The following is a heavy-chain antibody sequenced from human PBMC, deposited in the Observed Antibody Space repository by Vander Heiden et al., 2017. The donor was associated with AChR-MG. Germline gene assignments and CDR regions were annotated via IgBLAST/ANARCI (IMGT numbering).Heavy chain of an antibody. Sequence: QVQLQQWGAGLLKPSETLSLTCAVYGGSFSGYYWSWIRQPPGKGLEWIGEINHSGSTNYNPSLKSRVTISVDTSKNQFSLKLSSVTAADTAVYYCARGRIFGVVIISLYMDVWGKGTTVTVSS. D-gene: IGHD3-3*01. V-gene: IGHV4-34*01. CDR1: GGSFSGYY. CDR2: INHSGST. J-gene: IGHJ6*03. CDR3: ARGRIFGVVIISLYMDV.